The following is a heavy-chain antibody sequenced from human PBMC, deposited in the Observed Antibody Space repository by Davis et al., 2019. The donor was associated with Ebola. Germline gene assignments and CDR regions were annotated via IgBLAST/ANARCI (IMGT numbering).Heavy chain of an antibody. V-gene: IGHV1-2*02. CDR3: ARLSMVRGDHSGMDV. J-gene: IGHJ6*02. D-gene: IGHD3-10*01. CDR2: INPNSGGT. Sequence: ASVKVSCKASGYTFTGYYMHWVRQAPGQGLEWMGWINPNSGGTNYPQKFQGRVTMTRDTSISTAYMELSSLRSDDQAVYYCARLSMVRGDHSGMDVWGQGTTVTVSS. CDR1: GYTFTGYY.